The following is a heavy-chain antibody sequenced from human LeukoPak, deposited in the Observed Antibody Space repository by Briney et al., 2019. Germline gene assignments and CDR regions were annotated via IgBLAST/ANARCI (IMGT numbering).Heavy chain of an antibody. CDR3: AREKEGVYSSSWYVWFDP. Sequence: SETLSLTCTVSGGSISSYYWGWIRQPPGKGLEWIGYIYYSGSTNYNPSLKSRVTISVDTSKNQFSLKLSSVTAADTAVYYCAREKEGVYSSSWYVWFDPWGQGTLVPVSS. D-gene: IGHD6-13*01. V-gene: IGHV4-59*01. CDR1: GGSISSYY. CDR2: IYYSGST. J-gene: IGHJ5*02.